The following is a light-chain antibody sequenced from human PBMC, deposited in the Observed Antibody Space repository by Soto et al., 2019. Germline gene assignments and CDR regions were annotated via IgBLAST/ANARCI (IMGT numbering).Light chain of an antibody. CDR2: AAS. CDR1: QGISNH. J-gene: IGKJ1*01. CDR3: QQYKSYPMT. V-gene: IGKV1-16*02. Sequence: IPMPPSPPSPSSPLGDRGPHTSRASQGISNHLAWFQQKPGKAPKSLIYAASSLQSGVPSKFSGSGSGTDFTLTISSLQPEDFATYYCQQYKSYPMTFGQGTKVDIK.